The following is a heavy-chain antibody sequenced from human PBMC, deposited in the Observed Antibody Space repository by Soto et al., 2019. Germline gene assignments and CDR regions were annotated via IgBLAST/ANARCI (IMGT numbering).Heavy chain of an antibody. CDR3: ARDRGTMIVVVITTTSAFDI. J-gene: IGHJ3*02. CDR1: GFTFSSYA. Sequence: PGGSLRLSCAASGFTFSSYAMHWVRQAPGKGLEWVAVISYDGSNKYYADSVKGRFTISRDNSKNTLYLQMNSLRAEDTAVYYCARDRGTMIVVVITTTSAFDIWGQGTMVTVSS. D-gene: IGHD3-22*01. CDR2: ISYDGSNK. V-gene: IGHV3-30-3*01.